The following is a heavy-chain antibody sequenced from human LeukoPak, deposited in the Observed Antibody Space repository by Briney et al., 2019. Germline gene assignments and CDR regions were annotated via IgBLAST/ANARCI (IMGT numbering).Heavy chain of an antibody. J-gene: IGHJ4*02. Sequence: PGGSLRLSCAASAFTFSGYAMSWVRQAPGKGLEWVSAISGRGDSTYYADSVKGRFTISRDNAKNSLYLQMNSLRAEDTAVYYCATSISGYSLRAFYFDYWGQGTLVTVSS. D-gene: IGHD3-22*01. CDR2: ISGRGDST. CDR3: ATSISGYSLRAFYFDY. CDR1: AFTFSGYA. V-gene: IGHV3-23*01.